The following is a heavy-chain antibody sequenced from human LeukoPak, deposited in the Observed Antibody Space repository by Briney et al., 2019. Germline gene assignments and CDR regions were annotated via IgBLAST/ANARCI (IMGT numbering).Heavy chain of an antibody. J-gene: IGHJ4*02. V-gene: IGHV4-39*01. CDR3: ASPSGTYYSRFHY. CDR1: GGSISSSNYY. Sequence: SETLSLTCTVSGGSISSSNYYWGWIRQPPGKGLEWIGSIYYSGSTYYNPSLKSRATISVDTSKNQFYLKLTSVTAADTAVYYCASPSGTYYSRFHYWGQGALVTVSS. CDR2: IYYSGST. D-gene: IGHD1-26*01.